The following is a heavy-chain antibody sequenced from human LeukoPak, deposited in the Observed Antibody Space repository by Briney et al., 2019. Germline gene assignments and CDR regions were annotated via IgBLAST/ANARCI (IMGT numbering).Heavy chain of an antibody. V-gene: IGHV3-30-3*01. Sequence: GGSLRLSCTASGFTFSNFVMHWVRQPPGKGLQWVTEISYDGNKKTYVDSVKGRFTISRDNSKNTLYLQMNSLRDEDTAVYYCARGAQKILSFGEYPSDAFDIWGQGTMVSVSS. CDR1: GFTFSNFV. J-gene: IGHJ3*02. CDR3: ARGAQKILSFGEYPSDAFDI. CDR2: ISYDGNKK. D-gene: IGHD3-10*01.